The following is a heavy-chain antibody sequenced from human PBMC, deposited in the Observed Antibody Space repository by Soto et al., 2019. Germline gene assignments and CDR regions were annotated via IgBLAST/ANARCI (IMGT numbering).Heavy chain of an antibody. Sequence: SETLSLTCTVSGGSISSGGYYWSWIRQHPGKGLEWIGYIYYSGSTYYNPSLKSRVTISVDTSKNQFSLKLSSVTAADTAVYYCARAKSRITMIVVVRGCAFDIWGQGTMVTVSS. J-gene: IGHJ3*02. D-gene: IGHD3-22*01. CDR1: GGSISSGGYY. CDR2: IYYSGST. V-gene: IGHV4-31*03. CDR3: ARAKSRITMIVVVRGCAFDI.